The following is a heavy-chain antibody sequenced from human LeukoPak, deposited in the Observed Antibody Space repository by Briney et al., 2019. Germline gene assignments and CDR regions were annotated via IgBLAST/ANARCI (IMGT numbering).Heavy chain of an antibody. Sequence: GESLKISCKGSGYTFTSYWIGWVRQMPGKGLGWMGIICGGDSDTRYSPSFQGQVTISADKSINTAYLQWSSLKVSDTAMYYCTRGSGEIHYWGQGTLVTVSS. D-gene: IGHD2-15*01. J-gene: IGHJ4*02. V-gene: IGHV5-51*01. CDR1: GYTFTSYW. CDR3: TRGSGEIHY. CDR2: ICGGDSDT.